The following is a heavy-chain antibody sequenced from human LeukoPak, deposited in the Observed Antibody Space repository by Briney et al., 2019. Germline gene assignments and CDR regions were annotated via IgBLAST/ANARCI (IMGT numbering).Heavy chain of an antibody. D-gene: IGHD3-10*01. CDR3: ARGHYGSGF. Sequence: GSSVKVSCKASGGTFSSHTINWVRQAPGGGLEWMGRIIPVFGVADYAQKFQGRVTITTDEPTSTGYMELSSLTFDDTAVYYCARGHYGSGFWGQGTLVIVSS. V-gene: IGHV1-69*05. CDR2: IIPVFGVA. J-gene: IGHJ4*02. CDR1: GGTFSSHT.